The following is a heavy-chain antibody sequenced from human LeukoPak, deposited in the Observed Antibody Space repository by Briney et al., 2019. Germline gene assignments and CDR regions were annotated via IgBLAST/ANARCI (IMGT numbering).Heavy chain of an antibody. V-gene: IGHV3-33*01. D-gene: IGHD6-13*01. CDR3: ARGNHESAAALDN. J-gene: IGHJ4*02. CDR2: IWYDGSRK. CDR1: GFTFRTYG. Sequence: GGSLRLSCAASGFTFRTYGMHWVRQAPGKGLEWVAVIWYDGSRKYYADSVSGRFTISRDNSKNTMYLQMDSLRADDTAVYYCARGNHESAAALDNWGRGTLVGVSS.